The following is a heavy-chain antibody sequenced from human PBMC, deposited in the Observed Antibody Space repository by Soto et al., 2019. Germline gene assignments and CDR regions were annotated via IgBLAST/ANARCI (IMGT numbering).Heavy chain of an antibody. CDR1: GFSISDYW. V-gene: IGHV3-7*01. J-gene: IGHJ4*02. CDR3: CHTWV. Sequence: EVHMVESGGGLVQPGGSLRLSCAASGFSISDYWMNWVRQAPGKGLEWVGNINEDGSEENYVDSVKGRFTISRDNARNSLYLQMNSLRVEDTAVYYCCHTWVGGQGTLVTVSS. CDR2: INEDGSEE. D-gene: IGHD1-26*01.